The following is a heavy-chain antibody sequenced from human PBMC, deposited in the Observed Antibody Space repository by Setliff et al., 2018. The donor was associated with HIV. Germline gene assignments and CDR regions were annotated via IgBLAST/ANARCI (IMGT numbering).Heavy chain of an antibody. Sequence: SVTLSLTCTVSGVSIENNFWSWFRQPPGKGLEWIGYISYTGSTNYDPSLKSRLTIVADTSKSQFSLKLTSVTAADTAVYYCARGAYIKMNYCFDYWGRGTLVT. D-gene: IGHD3-16*01. CDR3: ARGAYIKMNYCFDY. CDR2: ISYTGST. CDR1: GVSIENNF. J-gene: IGHJ4*02. V-gene: IGHV4-59*01.